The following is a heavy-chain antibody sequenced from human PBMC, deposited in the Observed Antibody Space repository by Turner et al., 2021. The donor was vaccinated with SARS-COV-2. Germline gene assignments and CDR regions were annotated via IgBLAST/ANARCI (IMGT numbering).Heavy chain of an antibody. CDR3: MRHDHYGSASINWFNS. V-gene: IGHV4-39*01. Sequence: QLQLQQSGPGLLRPSETLSLICTVSGDSISTCHDYWGWIRQPPGKGLDWIGSIYYSGRTFYNPSVKSRVTISVDTSKNDFSLQLSSVTAADTAVYYCMRHDHYGSASINWFNSWGQGTLVTVSS. D-gene: IGHD3-10*01. CDR2: IYYSGRT. CDR1: GDSISTCHDY. J-gene: IGHJ5*01.